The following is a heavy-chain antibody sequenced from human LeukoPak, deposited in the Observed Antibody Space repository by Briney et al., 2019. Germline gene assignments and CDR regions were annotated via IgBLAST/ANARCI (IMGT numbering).Heavy chain of an antibody. V-gene: IGHV4-4*07. D-gene: IGHD3-3*01. J-gene: IGHJ6*03. Sequence: PSETPSLTCTVSGGSISSYYWSRIRQPAGKGLEWIGRIYTSGSTNYNPSLKSRVTMSVDTSKNQFSLQLRSVTAADTAVYYCARDLREWLRRSYSYYMDVWGKGTTVTVSS. CDR3: ARDLREWLRRSYSYYMDV. CDR2: IYTSGST. CDR1: GGSISSYY.